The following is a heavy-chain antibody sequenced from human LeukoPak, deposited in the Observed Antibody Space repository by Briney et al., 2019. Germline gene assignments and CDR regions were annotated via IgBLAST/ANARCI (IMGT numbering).Heavy chain of an antibody. CDR3: AREFPGERYYYGMDV. V-gene: IGHV1-46*01. D-gene: IGHD3-10*01. CDR2: INPSGGST. J-gene: IGHJ6*02. CDR1: GYIFTSYY. Sequence: GASVKVSCKASGYIFTSYYMHWVRQAPGQGLKWMGIINPSGGSTSYAQKFQGRVTMTRDTSTSTVYMELSSLRSEDTAVYYCAREFPGERYYYGMDVWGQGTTVTVSS.